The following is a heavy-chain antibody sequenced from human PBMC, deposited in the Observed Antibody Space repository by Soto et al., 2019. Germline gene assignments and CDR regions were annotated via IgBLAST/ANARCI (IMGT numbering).Heavy chain of an antibody. CDR3: ARVPSITGATDWFDP. V-gene: IGHV1-18*04. J-gene: IGHJ5*02. CDR2: ISSYNGNT. CDR1: WYTFTSYG. D-gene: IGHD1-7*01. Sequence: QVQLVQSGAEVKKPGASVKVSCKASWYTFTSYGISWVRQAPVQGLEWRGWISSYNGNTNYAQKRQGRVTMTTDTSTSTAYMELRSRRSDDTAVYYCARVPSITGATDWFDPWGQGTLVTVSS.